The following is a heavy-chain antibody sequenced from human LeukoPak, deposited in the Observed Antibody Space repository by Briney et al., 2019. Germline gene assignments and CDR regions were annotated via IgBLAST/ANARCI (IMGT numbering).Heavy chain of an antibody. J-gene: IGHJ6*02. D-gene: IGHD3-10*01. CDR2: IIPLVGIT. CDR3: ARGLHFTMVRGGTTNYYYGMDV. V-gene: IGHV1-69*04. CDR1: GGTFSSYG. Sequence: GASVKVSCKASGGTFSSYGISWVRQAPGQGLEWMGRIIPLVGITNYAQKFQGRVTITADNSTRTAYMELSSLTSEDTAVYYCARGLHFTMVRGGTTNYYYGMDVWGQGTSVTVSS.